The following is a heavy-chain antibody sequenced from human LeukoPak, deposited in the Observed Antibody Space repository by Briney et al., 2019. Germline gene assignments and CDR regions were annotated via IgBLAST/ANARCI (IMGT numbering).Heavy chain of an antibody. Sequence: GGSLRLSCAVSRFTFSSYVMHWVRQAPGKGLEWVAVISFDGSDKYYADSVKGRFTISRDHSKNTLYLQMNSLRAEDTAVYYCAKGRYYYDSSGYYPFDYWGQGTLVTVSS. CDR1: RFTFSSYV. CDR2: ISFDGSDK. V-gene: IGHV3-30*18. J-gene: IGHJ4*02. CDR3: AKGRYYYDSSGYYPFDY. D-gene: IGHD3-22*01.